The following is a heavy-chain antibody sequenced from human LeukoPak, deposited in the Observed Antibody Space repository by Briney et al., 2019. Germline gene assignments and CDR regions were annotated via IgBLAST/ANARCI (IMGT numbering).Heavy chain of an antibody. V-gene: IGHV4-38-2*01. J-gene: IGHJ4*02. CDR1: GYSISGGYH. CDR3: ARHNVYDSSGDGRYYFDQ. Sequence: SETLSLTCAVSGYSISGGYHWAWIRQPPGKGLEWIGSMSHSGSTYSNPSLKSRVTFSVDTSKNQFSVKLRSVSAADTAVYYCARHNVYDSSGDGRYYFDQWGQGTLVTVSS. CDR2: MSHSGST. D-gene: IGHD3-22*01.